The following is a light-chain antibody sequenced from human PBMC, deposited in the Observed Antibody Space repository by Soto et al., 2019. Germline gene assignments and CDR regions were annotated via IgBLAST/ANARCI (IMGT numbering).Light chain of an antibody. V-gene: IGKV3-15*01. CDR1: QTVTSN. CDR2: GAS. J-gene: IGKJ1*01. CDR3: QQYNNWPPWT. Sequence: EIVLTQSPGTLSLSPGERATLSCRASQTVTSNYLAWYQQKPGQAPRLLIYGASGRATGIPARFSGSGSGTEFTLTISRLQSEDFAVYYCQQYNNWPPWTFGQGTKVDIK.